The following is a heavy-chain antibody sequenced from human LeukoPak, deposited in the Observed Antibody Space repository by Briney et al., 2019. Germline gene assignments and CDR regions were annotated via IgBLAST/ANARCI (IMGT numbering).Heavy chain of an antibody. CDR2: ISYDGSNK. J-gene: IGHJ6*02. CDR1: GFTFSSYG. Sequence: GGSLRLSCAASGFTFSSYGMHWVRQAPGKGLEWVAVISYDGSNKYYADSVKGRFTISRDNAKNSLYLQMNSLRAEDTAVYYCARVGGYCSGGSCYRDYGMDVWGQGTTVTVSS. V-gene: IGHV3-30*03. CDR3: ARVGGYCSGGSCYRDYGMDV. D-gene: IGHD2-15*01.